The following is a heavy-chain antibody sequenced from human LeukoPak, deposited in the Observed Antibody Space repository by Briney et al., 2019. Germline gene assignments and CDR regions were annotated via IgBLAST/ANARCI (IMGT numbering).Heavy chain of an antibody. J-gene: IGHJ4*02. CDR3: ARYSHCTNGVCYADYFDY. CDR2: IYHSGST. CDR1: GGSISSSNW. V-gene: IGHV4-4*02. D-gene: IGHD2-8*01. Sequence: SETLSLTCAVSGGSISSSNWWSWVRPPPGKGLEWIGEIYHSGSTNYNPSLKSRVTISVDTSKNQFSLKLSSVTAADTAVYYCARYSHCTNGVCYADYFDYWGQGTLVTVSS.